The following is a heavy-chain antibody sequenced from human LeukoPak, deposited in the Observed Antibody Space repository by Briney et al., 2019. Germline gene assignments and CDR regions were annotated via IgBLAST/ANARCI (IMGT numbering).Heavy chain of an antibody. J-gene: IGHJ4*02. CDR3: AKDLSSGTGRGFDH. CDR2: IRGSGDPA. V-gene: IGHV3-23*01. Sequence: GGSVRLSCVASGLPFSALSMSWVRQLPNKGLEWVAGIRGSGDPAYYAESVKGRFTVYRDNFRNIVYLQMNSLRDEDTALYYCAKDLSSGTGRGFDHWGQGTLVSVS. CDR1: GLPFSALS. D-gene: IGHD3/OR15-3a*01.